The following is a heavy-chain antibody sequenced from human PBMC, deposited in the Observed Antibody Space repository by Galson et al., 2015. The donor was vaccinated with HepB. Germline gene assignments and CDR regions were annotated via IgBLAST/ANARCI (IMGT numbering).Heavy chain of an antibody. CDR2: IIPILGIA. CDR3: ARSPAGYGGNSVFDY. V-gene: IGHV1-69*04. D-gene: IGHD4-23*01. CDR1: GGTFSSYA. J-gene: IGHJ4*02. Sequence: SVKVSCKASGGTFSSYAISWVRQAPGQGLEWMGRIIPILGIANYAQKFQGRVTITADKSTSTAYMELSSLRSEDTAVYYCARSPAGYGGNSVFDYWGQGTLVTVSS.